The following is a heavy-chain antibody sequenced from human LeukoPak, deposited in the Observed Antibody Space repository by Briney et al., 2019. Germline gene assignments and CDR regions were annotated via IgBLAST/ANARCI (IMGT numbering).Heavy chain of an antibody. Sequence: GGSLRLSCVASGFTFSDYGMHWVRQAPGKGLEWVSGISGSGGSTYYADSVKGRFTISRDNSKNTLYLQMNSLRVEDTAVYYCAKDRAFSSSSTFDYWGQGTLVTVSS. D-gene: IGHD6-6*01. CDR1: GFTFSDYG. V-gene: IGHV3-23*01. CDR2: ISGSGGST. J-gene: IGHJ4*02. CDR3: AKDRAFSSSSTFDY.